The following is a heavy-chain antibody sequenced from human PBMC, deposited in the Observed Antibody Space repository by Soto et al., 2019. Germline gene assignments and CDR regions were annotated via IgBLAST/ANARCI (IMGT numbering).Heavy chain of an antibody. CDR2: IYYSGST. Sequence: QLQLQESGPGLVKPSETLSLTCTVSGGSISSSSYYWGWIRQPPGKGLEWIGSIYYSGSTYYNPSLKSRVTISVDTSKNQFSLKLSSVTAADTAVYYCARPTGPAGGSDYWGQGTLVTVSS. CDR3: ARPTGPAGGSDY. J-gene: IGHJ4*02. CDR1: GGSISSSSYY. V-gene: IGHV4-39*01. D-gene: IGHD3-16*01.